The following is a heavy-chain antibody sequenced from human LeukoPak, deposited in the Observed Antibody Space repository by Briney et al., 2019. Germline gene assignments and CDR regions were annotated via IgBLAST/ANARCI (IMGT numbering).Heavy chain of an antibody. D-gene: IGHD5-24*01. CDR2: INPNSGGT. Sequence: ASVKVSCKASGYTFTGYYMHWVRQAPGQGLEWMGWINPNSGGTNYAQKFQGWVTMTRDMSISTAYMELSRLRSDDTAVYYCARTRYGSNWFDPWGQGTLVTVSS. CDR3: ARTRYGSNWFDP. V-gene: IGHV1-2*04. CDR1: GYTFTGYY. J-gene: IGHJ5*02.